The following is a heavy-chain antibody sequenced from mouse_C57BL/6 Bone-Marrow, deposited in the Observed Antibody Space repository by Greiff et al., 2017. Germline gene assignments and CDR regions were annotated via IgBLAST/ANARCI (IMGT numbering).Heavy chain of an antibody. Sequence: QVQLQQSGAELARPGASVTMSCKASGYTFTSYTMHWVKQRPGQGLEWIGYINPSRGYTKYNQQFKGKATLTADKSSSTAYMQLSSLSSEDSAVYYCAKRDYGSRYCVDCWGRGSTLTVSS. V-gene: IGHV1-4*01. CDR2: INPSRGYT. D-gene: IGHD1-1*01. CDR1: GYTFTSYT. CDR3: AKRDYGSRYCVDC. J-gene: IGHJ2*01.